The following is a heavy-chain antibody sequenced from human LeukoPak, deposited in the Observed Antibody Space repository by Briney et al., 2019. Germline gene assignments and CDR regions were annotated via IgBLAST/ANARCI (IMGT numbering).Heavy chain of an antibody. V-gene: IGHV3-66*01. D-gene: IGHD5-18*01. CDR2: IYSGAST. CDR1: GFTVSNNY. Sequence: GGSLRLSCAASGFTVSNNYMSWVRQSPGKGLEWVSVIYSGASTYYADSVKGRFTISRDNSKNTLYLQMNSLRAEDTAVYYCARDSEVGYNVDTAKPSDYYGMDVWGQGTTVTVSS. J-gene: IGHJ6*02. CDR3: ARDSEVGYNVDTAKPSDYYGMDV.